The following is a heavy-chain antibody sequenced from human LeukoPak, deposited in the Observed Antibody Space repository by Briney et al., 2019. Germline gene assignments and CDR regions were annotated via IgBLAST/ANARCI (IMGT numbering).Heavy chain of an antibody. CDR2: ISYDGSNK. J-gene: IGHJ4*02. V-gene: IGHV3-30-3*02. CDR3: AKFRNKIRGAHPYYFDY. CDR1: GFTFSSYA. D-gene: IGHD3-10*01. Sequence: TGRSLRLSCAASGFTFSSYAMHWVRQAPGKGLEWVAVISYDGSNKYYADSVKGRFTISRDNSKNTLYLQMNSLRAEDTAVYYCAKFRNKIRGAHPYYFDYWGQGTLVTVSS.